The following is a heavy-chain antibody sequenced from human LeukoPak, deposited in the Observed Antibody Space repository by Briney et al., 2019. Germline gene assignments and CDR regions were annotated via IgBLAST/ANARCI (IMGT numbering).Heavy chain of an antibody. D-gene: IGHD3-22*01. CDR1: GVSISSSNSY. CDR3: ARVANYDSSGPPRADAFDI. CDR2: IYYSGST. Sequence: PSETLSLTCTVSGVSISSSNSYWGWIRQPPGKGLEWIGSIYYSGSTYYNPSLKSRVTISVDTSKNQFSLKLSSVTAADTAVYYCARVANYDSSGPPRADAFDIWGQGTMVTVSS. J-gene: IGHJ3*02. V-gene: IGHV4-39*07.